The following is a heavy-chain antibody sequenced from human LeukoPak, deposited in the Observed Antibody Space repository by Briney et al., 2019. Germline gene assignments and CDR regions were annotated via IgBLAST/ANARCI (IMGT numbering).Heavy chain of an antibody. V-gene: IGHV3-23*01. D-gene: IGHD2-8*01. Sequence: PGGSLRLSCAASGFTFSSYAMSWVRQAPGKGLEWVSGISGSGTSTYYADSVKGRFTISRDNSKNTVYLQMNSLRAEDTAVYYCAKDRSCINDVRHGDFDYWGQGTLVTVSS. J-gene: IGHJ4*02. CDR1: GFTFSSYA. CDR3: AKDRSCINDVRHGDFDY. CDR2: ISGSGTST.